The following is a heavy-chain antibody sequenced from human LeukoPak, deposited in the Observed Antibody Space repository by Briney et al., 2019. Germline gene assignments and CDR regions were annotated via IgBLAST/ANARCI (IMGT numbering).Heavy chain of an antibody. CDR1: GYSFTGYY. J-gene: IGHJ5*02. Sequence: ASVKVSRKASGYSFTGYYIHWVRQAPGQGLEWMGWINPNSGGTNYAQKFQGRVTMTRDTSISTAYMELSRLRSDDTAVYYCARGDIVVLPAGILHNWFDPWGQGTLVTVSS. CDR3: ARGDIVVLPAGILHNWFDP. CDR2: INPNSGGT. V-gene: IGHV1-2*02. D-gene: IGHD2-2*02.